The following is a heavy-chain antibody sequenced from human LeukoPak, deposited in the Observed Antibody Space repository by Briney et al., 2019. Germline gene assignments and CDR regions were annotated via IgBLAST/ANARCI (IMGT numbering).Heavy chain of an antibody. CDR3: ARDFRTASSSDF. Sequence: GGSLRLSCAASGFTFSSYGMHWVRQAPGKGLDWVSFIRYDGSNKFYADSVKGRFTISRDNSKNTLHLQMNSLRGEDTAIYYCARDFRTASSSDFWGQGTLVTVSS. J-gene: IGHJ4*02. D-gene: IGHD3/OR15-3a*01. CDR2: IRYDGSNK. CDR1: GFTFSSYG. V-gene: IGHV3-30*02.